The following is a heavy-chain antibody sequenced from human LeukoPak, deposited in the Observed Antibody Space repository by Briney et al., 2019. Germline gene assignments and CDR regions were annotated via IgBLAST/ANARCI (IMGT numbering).Heavy chain of an antibody. V-gene: IGHV3-23*01. CDR3: AKVSLEDIVVVVAAAPFDY. J-gene: IGHJ4*02. Sequence: GGSLRLSCAASGFTFSSYAMSWVRQAPGKGLEWVSAISGSGGSTYYADSVKGRFTISRDNSKNTLYLQTNSLRAEDTAVYYCAKVSLEDIVVVVAAAPFDYWGQGTLVTVSS. CDR2: ISGSGGST. D-gene: IGHD2-15*01. CDR1: GFTFSSYA.